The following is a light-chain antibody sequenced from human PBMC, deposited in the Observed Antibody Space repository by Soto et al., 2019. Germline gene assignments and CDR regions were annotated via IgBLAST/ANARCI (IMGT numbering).Light chain of an antibody. CDR1: QSVSSY. Sequence: EIVLTQSPATLSLSPGERATLSCRASQSVSSYLAWYQQKPDQAPRLLIYDASNRATGIPARFSGSGSGTDFTLTISSLEHEDFAVCHCQQRSNWRDTFGGGTKVEIK. V-gene: IGKV3-11*01. CDR2: DAS. CDR3: QQRSNWRDT. J-gene: IGKJ4*01.